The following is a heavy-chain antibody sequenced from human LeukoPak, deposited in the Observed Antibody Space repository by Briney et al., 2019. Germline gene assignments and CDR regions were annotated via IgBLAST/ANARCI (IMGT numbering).Heavy chain of an antibody. V-gene: IGHV1-2*02. CDR3: ARDLPVGGSRGPRVEY. J-gene: IGHJ4*02. CDR1: GYTFTGSY. D-gene: IGHD6-19*01. CDR2: ISPTTGGT. Sequence: ASVKVSCKASGYTFTGSYIHWVRQAPGQGLEWVGWISPTTGGTNYAQKFQGRVTMTRETSISTAYMELSSLRSEDTAVYYCARDLPVGGSRGPRVEYWGQGTLVSVSS.